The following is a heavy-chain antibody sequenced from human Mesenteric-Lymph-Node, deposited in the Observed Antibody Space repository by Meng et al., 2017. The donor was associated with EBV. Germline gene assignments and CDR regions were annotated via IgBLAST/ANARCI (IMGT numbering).Heavy chain of an antibody. J-gene: IGHJ4*02. Sequence: GSVGGLVKPGGSLSLACAASGFNFSDDYMRRTRQARGKGLDWVSYISSSATTIYYADSVKGRFTISRDNAKNSLYLQMNSLRAEDTAVYFCARDMVIYDYWGRGTLVTVSS. CDR2: ISSSATTI. CDR1: GFNFSDDY. D-gene: IGHD2-21*01. V-gene: IGHV3-11*01. CDR3: ARDMVIYDY.